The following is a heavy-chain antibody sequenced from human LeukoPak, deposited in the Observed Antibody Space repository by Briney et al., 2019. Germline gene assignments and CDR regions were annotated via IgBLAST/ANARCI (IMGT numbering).Heavy chain of an antibody. V-gene: IGHV4-4*07. CDR3: ARFGSGWHYFDY. D-gene: IGHD6-19*01. J-gene: IGHJ4*02. Sequence: GSLRLSCAASGFTFSSYWMSWIRQPAGKGLEWIGRIYTSGTTNYNPSLKSRVTMSVDTSKNQFSLKLSSVTAADTAVYYCARFGSGWHYFDYWGQGTLVTVSS. CDR2: IYTSGTT. CDR1: GFTFSSYW.